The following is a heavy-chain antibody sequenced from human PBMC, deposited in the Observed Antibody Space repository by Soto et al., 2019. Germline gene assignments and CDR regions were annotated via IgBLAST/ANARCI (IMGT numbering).Heavy chain of an antibody. V-gene: IGHV4-39*01. CDR2: IYYSGST. CDR3: ARYSSSWSKYPQY. CDR1: GGSISSSSYY. D-gene: IGHD6-13*01. J-gene: IGHJ1*01. Sequence: PSETLSLTCTVSGGSISSSSYYWGWIRQPPGKGLEWIGSIYYSGSTYYNPSLKSRVTISVDTSKNQFSLKLNSVIAADTAVYYCARYSSSWSKYPQYWGRGTLVTVSS.